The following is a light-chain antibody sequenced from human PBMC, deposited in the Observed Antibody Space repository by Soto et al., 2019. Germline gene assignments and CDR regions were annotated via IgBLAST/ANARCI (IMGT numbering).Light chain of an antibody. J-gene: IGKJ1*01. Sequence: DIQMTQSPSTLSASVGDRVTLTCRASQSISSWLAWYQQKPGKAXKLLIYDASSLESGVPSRFSGSGSGTEFTLTISSLQPDDFATYYCQQYIFRTLGQGTKVDI. CDR3: QQYIFRT. V-gene: IGKV1-5*01. CDR1: QSISSW. CDR2: DAS.